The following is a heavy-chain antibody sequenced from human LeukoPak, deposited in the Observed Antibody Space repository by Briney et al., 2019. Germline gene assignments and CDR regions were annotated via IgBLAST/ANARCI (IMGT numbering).Heavy chain of an antibody. CDR2: IGWNSGGI. V-gene: IGHV3-9*01. CDR3: ARTTVRITIFGVVMFGMDV. J-gene: IGHJ6*02. CDR1: GFTFDDYA. D-gene: IGHD3-3*01. Sequence: GGSLRLSCAASGFTFDDYAMHWVRQAPGKGLEWVSGIGWNSGGIVYADPVKGRFTISRDNAKNSLYLQMNSLRAEDTAVYYCARTTVRITIFGVVMFGMDVWGQGTTVTVSS.